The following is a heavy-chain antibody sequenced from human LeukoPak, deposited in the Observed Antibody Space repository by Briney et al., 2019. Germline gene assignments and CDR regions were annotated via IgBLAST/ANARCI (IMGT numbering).Heavy chain of an antibody. J-gene: IGHJ5*02. CDR3: ARETVRSGWFDP. Sequence: SETLSLTCTVSGGSISNYYWNWIRQPPRKGLEWIGYIYYSGSTNYNPSLKSRVTISVDTPKNQFSLKLSSVTAANTAVYYCARETVRSGWFDPWGQGTLVTVSS. CDR1: GGSISNYY. V-gene: IGHV4-59*12. D-gene: IGHD3-10*01. CDR2: IYYSGST.